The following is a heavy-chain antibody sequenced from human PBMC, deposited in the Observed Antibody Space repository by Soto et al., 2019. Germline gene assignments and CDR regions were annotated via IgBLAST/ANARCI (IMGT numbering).Heavy chain of an antibody. Sequence: EVQLVESGGGLVKPGGSLRLSCAASGFTFSNYNINWVRQAPGKGLEWVSSISGSSNFIYYADSVKGRFTISRDNGKNPLYPQMNSLGVEDPAVYYCAPPMALPGSDYWGQGTLVTVSS. V-gene: IGHV3-21*01. D-gene: IGHD3-10*01. CDR3: APPMALPGSDY. CDR1: GFTFSNYN. J-gene: IGHJ4*02. CDR2: ISGSSNFI.